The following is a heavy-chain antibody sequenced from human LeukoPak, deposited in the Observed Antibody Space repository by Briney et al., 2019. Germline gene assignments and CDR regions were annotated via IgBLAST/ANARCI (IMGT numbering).Heavy chain of an antibody. D-gene: IGHD6-19*01. CDR1: GFTVSSNY. J-gene: IGHJ3*02. CDR3: ATYSTGFDI. CDR2: INHRGST. Sequence: TGGSLRLSCAASGFTVSSNYMSWVRQPPGKGLEWIGEINHRGSTHYNPSLKSRVTISVDTSKKQFSLKLSSVTAADTAVYYCATYSTGFDIWGQGTVVTVSS. V-gene: IGHV4-34*08.